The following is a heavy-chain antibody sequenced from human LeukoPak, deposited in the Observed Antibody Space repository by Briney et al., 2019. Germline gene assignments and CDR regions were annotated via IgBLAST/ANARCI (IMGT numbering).Heavy chain of an antibody. V-gene: IGHV3-7*01. Sequence: GGSLRLSCEASGFPFSSYWMSWVRQAPGKGLEWVANIKEDGSERYYVDSVKGRFTISRDNAKTSLLLQMNSLRAEDTAVYYCALGGSGSYPYEDWGQGTLVTVSS. J-gene: IGHJ4*02. D-gene: IGHD3-10*01. CDR2: IKEDGSER. CDR1: GFPFSSYW. CDR3: ALGGSGSYPYED.